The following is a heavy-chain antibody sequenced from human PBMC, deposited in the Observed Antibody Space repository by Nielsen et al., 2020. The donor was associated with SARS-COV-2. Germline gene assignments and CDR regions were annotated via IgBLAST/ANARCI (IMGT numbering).Heavy chain of an antibody. CDR1: GFTFSSYA. J-gene: IGHJ4*02. CDR3: VRGRDGHNSGYFFDF. CDR2: ISYDGSNK. V-gene: IGHV3-30-3*01. D-gene: IGHD5-24*01. Sequence: GESLKISCAASGFTFSSYAMHWVRQAPGKGLEWVAVISYDGSNKYYADSVKGRFTISRDNSKNTLYLQMNSLRAEDTALYYCVRGRDGHNSGYFFDFWGQGTLVTVSS.